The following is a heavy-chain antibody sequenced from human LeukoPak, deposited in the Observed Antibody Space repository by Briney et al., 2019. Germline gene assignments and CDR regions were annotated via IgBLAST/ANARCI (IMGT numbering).Heavy chain of an antibody. V-gene: IGHV3-74*01. J-gene: IGHJ5*02. Sequence: GGSLRLSCVASGFTFSNYWTHWVRQPPGKGLVWVSRIYVDGRTTNYADSVKGRFTISRDNAKNTVYLEMNSLSVEDTATYYCIRDFRSADLWGQGTLVTVTS. CDR1: GFTFSNYW. CDR2: IYVDGRTT. CDR3: IRDFRSADL.